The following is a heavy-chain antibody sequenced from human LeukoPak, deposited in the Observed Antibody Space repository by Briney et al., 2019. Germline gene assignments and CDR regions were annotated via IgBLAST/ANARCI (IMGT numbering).Heavy chain of an antibody. V-gene: IGHV3-23*01. CDR2: ISGSGGST. J-gene: IGHJ4*02. CDR1: GFTFSSYV. D-gene: IGHD6-13*01. CDR3: AKGLIASTGMLNH. Sequence: GGSLRLSCAASGFTFSSYVMGWVRQAPGKGLEWVSGISGSGGSTYYADSVKGRFTISRDNSKSTLYLQMNSLRAEDTAVYYCAKGLIASTGMLNHWGQGTLVTVSS.